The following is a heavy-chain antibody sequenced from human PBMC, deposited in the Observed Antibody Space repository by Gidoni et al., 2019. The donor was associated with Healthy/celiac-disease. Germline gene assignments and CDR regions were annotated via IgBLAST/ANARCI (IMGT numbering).Heavy chain of an antibody. J-gene: IGHJ2*01. V-gene: IGHV5-10-1*01. CDR2: IVPSDSYT. D-gene: IGHD1-1*01. Sequence: KGLEWMGRIVPSDSYTNYSPSFQGHVTISADKSISTAYLQWSSLKASDTAMYYCARGGTRNYWYFDLWGRGTLVTVSS. CDR3: ARGGTRNYWYFDL.